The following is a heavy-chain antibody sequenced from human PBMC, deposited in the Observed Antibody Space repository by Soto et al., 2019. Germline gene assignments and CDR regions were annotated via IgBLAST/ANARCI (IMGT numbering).Heavy chain of an antibody. Sequence: GWSLRLSCVVSGFTFSDYGMHWVRQAPGKGLEWVAVISPDGKNQYYPDSLRGRFTISRDDSKSTLYLQLYSLRAEDTAVYYCVKPSGWFPASWGQGTQATVAS. CDR2: ISPDGKNQ. CDR1: GFTFSDYG. CDR3: VKPSGWFPAS. D-gene: IGHD6-19*01. J-gene: IGHJ4*02. V-gene: IGHV3-30*18.